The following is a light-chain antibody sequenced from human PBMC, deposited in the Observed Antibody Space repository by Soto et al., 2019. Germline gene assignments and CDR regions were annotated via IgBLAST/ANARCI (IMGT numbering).Light chain of an antibody. CDR2: GAS. Sequence: DIGLTQSPGTLSVSPGERATLSCRAIQSVRSNFLAWYQQKPGQAPRLLIYGASNRATGIPDRFSGSGSGTDFTLTITRLEPEDFAMYYCQQRNVWPPITFGQGTRLEV. CDR1: QSVRSNF. CDR3: QQRNVWPPIT. J-gene: IGKJ5*01. V-gene: IGKV3D-20*02.